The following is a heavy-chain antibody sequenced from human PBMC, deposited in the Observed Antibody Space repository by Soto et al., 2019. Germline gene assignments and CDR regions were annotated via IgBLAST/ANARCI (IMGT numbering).Heavy chain of an antibody. CDR3: AKAGYCSGGSCYSGPDY. CDR2: ISGSGGST. CDR1: GFTFSSYA. D-gene: IGHD2-15*01. J-gene: IGHJ4*02. V-gene: IGHV3-23*01. Sequence: EVQLLESGGGLVQPGGSLRLSCAASGFTFSSYAMSWVRQAPGKGLEWVSAISGSGGSTYYADSVKGRFTISRDNSKNTLYLQMNSLRAEDRAVYYCAKAGYCSGGSCYSGPDYWGQGTLVTVSS.